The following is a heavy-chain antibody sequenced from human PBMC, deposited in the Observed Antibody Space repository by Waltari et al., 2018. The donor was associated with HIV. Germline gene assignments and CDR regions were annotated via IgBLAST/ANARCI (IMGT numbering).Heavy chain of an antibody. D-gene: IGHD4-4*01. CDR1: GFTFSNYW. CDR2: INSDGSMT. J-gene: IGHJ4*02. V-gene: IGHV3-74*01. Sequence: EVQLVESGGGSVQPGGSLRLSCAASGFTFSNYWMHWVRQAPGKGLVWVSCINSDGSMTSYAASVKGRFTISRDNAKNTVYLQMNRLRAEDTAVYYCARGGSKPLDYWGQGTLVTVSS. CDR3: ARGGSKPLDY.